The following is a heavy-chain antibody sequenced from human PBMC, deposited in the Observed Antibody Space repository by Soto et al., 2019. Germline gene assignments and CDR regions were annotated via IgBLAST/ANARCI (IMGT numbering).Heavy chain of an antibody. CDR3: ARAQGSGFLVS. CDR1: GGSISSGDYY. V-gene: IGHV4-30-4*01. D-gene: IGHD3-10*01. CDR2: IYYSGST. Sequence: QVQLQESGPGLVKPSQTLSLTCTVSGGSISSGDYYWSWIRQPPGKGLEWIGYIYYSGSTYYNPSLKSPVTLSVDTSKNQFSPKLSSVTAADTAVYYCARAQGSGFLVSWGQGTLVTVSS. J-gene: IGHJ4*02.